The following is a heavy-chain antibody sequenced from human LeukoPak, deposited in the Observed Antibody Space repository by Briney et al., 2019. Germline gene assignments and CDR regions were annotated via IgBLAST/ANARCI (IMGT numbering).Heavy chain of an antibody. J-gene: IGHJ5*02. CDR1: GFTFSSYS. CDR3: AREGWSGGFGWLDP. D-gene: IGHD2-8*02. Sequence: GGSLRLSCAASGFTFSSYSMNWVRQAPGKGLEWVSSISSSSSYIYYADSVKGRFTISRDNAKNSLYLQMNSLRAEDTAVYYCAREGWSGGFGWLDPWGQGTLVTVSS. V-gene: IGHV3-21*04. CDR2: ISSSSSYI.